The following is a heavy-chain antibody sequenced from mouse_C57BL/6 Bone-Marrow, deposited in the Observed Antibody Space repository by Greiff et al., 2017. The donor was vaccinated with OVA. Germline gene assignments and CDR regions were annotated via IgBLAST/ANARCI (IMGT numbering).Heavy chain of an antibody. D-gene: IGHD2-1*01. V-gene: IGHV1-52*01. CDR1: GYTFTSYW. J-gene: IGHJ4*01. CDR2: IDPSDSET. Sequence: QVQLKQPGAELVRPGSSVKLSCKASGYTFTSYWMHWVKQRPIQGLEWIGNIDPSDSETHYNQKFKDKATLTVDKSSSTAYMQLSSLTSEDSAVYYCAREDGNYVGAMDYWGQGTSVTVSS. CDR3: AREDGNYVGAMDY.